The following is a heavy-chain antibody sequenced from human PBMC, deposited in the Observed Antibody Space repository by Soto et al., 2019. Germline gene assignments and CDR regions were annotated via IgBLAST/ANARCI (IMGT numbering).Heavy chain of an antibody. J-gene: IGHJ4*02. CDR3: AREPATATPEGVDF. V-gene: IGHV1-2*02. Sequence: GASVKVSCKASGYTFSDYYIHWVRQAPGQGLEWMGWINPNSGGTKYAPKFQGGLTMTRATSITTAYMELSRLRSGDTAVYYCAREPATATPEGVDFWGQGTLVTAPQ. CDR2: INPNSGGT. D-gene: IGHD1-1*01. CDR1: GYTFSDYY.